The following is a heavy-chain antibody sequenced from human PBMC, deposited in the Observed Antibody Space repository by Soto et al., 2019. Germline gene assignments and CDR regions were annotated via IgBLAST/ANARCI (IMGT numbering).Heavy chain of an antibody. CDR1: GFTFSSYG. D-gene: IGHD3-10*01. CDR3: ALWLGEIFDY. CDR2: ISYDGSNK. J-gene: IGHJ4*02. V-gene: IGHV3-30*03. Sequence: QVQLVESGGGVVQPGRSLRLSCAASGFTFSSYGMQWVRQAPGKGLEWVAVISYDGSNKYYADSVKGRFTISRDNSKNTLYLQMNSLRAEDTAVYYCALWLGEIFDYWGQGTLVTVS.